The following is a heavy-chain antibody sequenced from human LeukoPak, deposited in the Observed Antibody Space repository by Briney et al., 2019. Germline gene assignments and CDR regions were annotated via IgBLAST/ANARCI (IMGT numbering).Heavy chain of an antibody. CDR2: IRGNGATT. Sequence: GGSLRLSCAASGITFSSHAMTWVRQAPGKGLEWVAAIRGNGATTDYADSVKGRFTISRDNSKSTLYLQMNSLRVEDTAVYYCAKAYHDSGCLIDYWGQGTLVTVSS. CDR1: GITFSSHA. D-gene: IGHD6-19*01. V-gene: IGHV3-23*01. J-gene: IGHJ4*02. CDR3: AKAYHDSGCLIDY.